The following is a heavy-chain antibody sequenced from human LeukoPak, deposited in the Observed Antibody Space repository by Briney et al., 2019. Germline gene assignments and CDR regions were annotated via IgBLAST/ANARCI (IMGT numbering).Heavy chain of an antibody. CDR1: GFTFSSYW. CDR3: ARVKIAVAGTIGY. CDR2: IKQDGSEK. J-gene: IGHJ4*02. D-gene: IGHD6-19*01. V-gene: IGHV3-7*01. Sequence: GGSLRLSCAASGFTFSSYWMSWVRQAPGQGLECVATIKQDGSEKYYVDSVKGRFTTSRDNAKNSLYLQMNSLRAEDTAVYYCARVKIAVAGTIGYWGQGTLVTVSS.